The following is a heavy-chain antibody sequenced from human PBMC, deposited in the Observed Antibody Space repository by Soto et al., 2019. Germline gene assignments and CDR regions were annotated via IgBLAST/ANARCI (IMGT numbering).Heavy chain of an antibody. Sequence: GGSLRLSCAASGFTFSSYWMSWVRQAPGKGLEWVANIKQDGSEKYYVDSVKGRLTISRDNAKNSLYVQMNSLRAEDTAVYYCARGGGYCSSTSCYAYIVLMVYAMEDFDYWGQGTLVTVSS. V-gene: IGHV3-7*01. CDR2: IKQDGSEK. J-gene: IGHJ4*02. CDR1: GFTFSSYW. CDR3: ARGGGYCSSTSCYAYIVLMVYAMEDFDY. D-gene: IGHD2-2*01.